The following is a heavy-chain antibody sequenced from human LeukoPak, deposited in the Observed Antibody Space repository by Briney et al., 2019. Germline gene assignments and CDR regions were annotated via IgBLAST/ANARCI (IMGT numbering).Heavy chain of an antibody. CDR1: GLTFSSYA. D-gene: IGHD3-10*01. CDR3: ARNQGFYYDSGSPPDY. V-gene: IGHV3-64*01. Sequence: TGGSLRLSCAAPGLTFSSYAMPWARQAPGKGLKNASAISGNGVSTYYTNSVKGRFTISRDNSKNTLYLQMGSLRAEDMAVYYCARNQGFYYDSGSPPDYWGQGTLVTVSS. J-gene: IGHJ4*02. CDR2: ISGNGVST.